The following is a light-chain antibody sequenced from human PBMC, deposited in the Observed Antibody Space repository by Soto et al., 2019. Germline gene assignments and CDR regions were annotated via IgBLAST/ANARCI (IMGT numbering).Light chain of an antibody. Sequence: DIQMTQSPSSLSASVGDRVTITCRASQDIGNDLGWYQQKPGKAPKRLIYFTYSLQTGVPSRFSGSGSGTEFSLTISSLQPEDSATYFCLQHNSYPRTFGQGTKVDIK. V-gene: IGKV1-17*01. CDR2: FTY. CDR1: QDIGND. J-gene: IGKJ1*01. CDR3: LQHNSYPRT.